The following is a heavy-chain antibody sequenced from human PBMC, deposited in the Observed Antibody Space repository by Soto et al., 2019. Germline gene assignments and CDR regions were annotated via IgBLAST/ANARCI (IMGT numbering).Heavy chain of an antibody. Sequence: QVQLVQSGAEVKKPGSSVKVSCKASGGTFSSYAISWVRQAPGQGLEWMGGIIPIFGTANYAQKFQGRVTITADESTSTAYMELSSLRSEDTAVYYCASRYYDILLGDYYYDGMDVWGQGNTVTVSS. CDR3: ASRYYDILLGDYYYDGMDV. D-gene: IGHD3-9*01. V-gene: IGHV1-69*01. CDR2: IIPIFGTA. CDR1: GGTFSSYA. J-gene: IGHJ6*02.